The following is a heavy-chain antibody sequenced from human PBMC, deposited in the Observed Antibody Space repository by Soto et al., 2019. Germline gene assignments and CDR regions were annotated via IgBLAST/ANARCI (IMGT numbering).Heavy chain of an antibody. Sequence: GGSLRLSCAASGFTFSSDTISWVRQAPGKGPEWLSYISGTSSTIYYAHSVKGRFTISRDNAKNSLYLQMDSQRDEDTALYYCARDSGYGMDVWGQGTTVTVSS. V-gene: IGHV3-48*02. CDR3: ARDSGYGMDV. D-gene: IGHD3-10*01. CDR1: GFTFSSDT. J-gene: IGHJ6*02. CDR2: ISGTSSTI.